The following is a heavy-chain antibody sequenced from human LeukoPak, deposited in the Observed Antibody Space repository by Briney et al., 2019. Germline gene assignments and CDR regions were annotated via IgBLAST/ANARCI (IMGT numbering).Heavy chain of an antibody. D-gene: IGHD3-10*01. Sequence: GESLKISCKGSGYSVTSYWIAWVRQMPGKGLEWMGIIYPSDSDTRYSSSFQGQVTISADKSISTAYLQWSSLKASDTAMYYCARRMVRGVITSPFDYWGQGTLVTVSS. J-gene: IGHJ4*02. V-gene: IGHV5-51*01. CDR2: IYPSDSDT. CDR3: ARRMVRGVITSPFDY. CDR1: GYSVTSYW.